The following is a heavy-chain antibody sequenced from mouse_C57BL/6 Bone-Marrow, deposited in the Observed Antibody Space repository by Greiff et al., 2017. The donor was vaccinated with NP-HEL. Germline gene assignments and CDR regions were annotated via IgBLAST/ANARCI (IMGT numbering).Heavy chain of an antibody. CDR3: AGLRRFAY. J-gene: IGHJ3*01. CDR2: IDPSDSYT. Sequence: VQLQQPGAELVMPGASVKLSCKASGYTFTSYWMHWVKQRPGQGLEWIGEIDPSDSYTNYNQKFKGKATLTVDTSSSTAYMQLSSLTSEDSAVYYCAGLRRFAYWGQGTLVTVSA. D-gene: IGHD2-4*01. CDR1: GYTFTSYW. V-gene: IGHV1-69*01.